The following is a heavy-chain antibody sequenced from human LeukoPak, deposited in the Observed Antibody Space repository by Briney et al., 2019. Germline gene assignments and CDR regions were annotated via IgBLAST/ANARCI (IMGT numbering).Heavy chain of an antibody. CDR3: ARPFRYEDYFDY. J-gene: IGHJ4*02. CDR2: INPNSGGT. D-gene: IGHD3-3*01. V-gene: IGHV1-2*02. Sequence: ASVKVSCKASGYTFTGYYMHWVRRAPGQGLEWMGWINPNSGGTNYAQKFQGRVTMTRDTSISTAYMELSRLRSDDTAVYYCARPFRYEDYFDYWGQGTLVTVSS. CDR1: GYTFTGYY.